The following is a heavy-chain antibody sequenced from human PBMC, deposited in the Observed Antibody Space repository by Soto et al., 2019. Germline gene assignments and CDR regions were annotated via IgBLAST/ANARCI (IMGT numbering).Heavy chain of an antibody. J-gene: IGHJ6*02. Sequence: EFLKISFKGSGYSLTSYWIGWVRQMPGKGLEWMGIIYPGDSDTRYSPSFQGQVTISADKSISTAYLQWSSLKASDTAMYYCARLRWGYCSSTSCYYYYGMDVWGQGTTVTVSS. CDR1: GYSLTSYW. V-gene: IGHV5-51*01. CDR3: ARLRWGYCSSTSCYYYYGMDV. D-gene: IGHD2-2*01. CDR2: IYPGDSDT.